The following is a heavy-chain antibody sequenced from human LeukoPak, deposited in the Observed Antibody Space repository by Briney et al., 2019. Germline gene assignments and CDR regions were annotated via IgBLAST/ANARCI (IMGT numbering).Heavy chain of an antibody. CDR1: GFTFSNYG. D-gene: IGHD7-27*01. V-gene: IGHV3-30*18. Sequence: GGSLRLSCAASGFTFSNYGMHWVRQAPGKGLEWVAVISYDGSNKYYADSVKGRFTISRDNSKNTLYLQMNSLRGEDTAVYYCAKAHLPRHEPGNFYFDYWGQGTLVTVSS. CDR2: ISYDGSNK. CDR3: AKAHLPRHEPGNFYFDY. J-gene: IGHJ4*02.